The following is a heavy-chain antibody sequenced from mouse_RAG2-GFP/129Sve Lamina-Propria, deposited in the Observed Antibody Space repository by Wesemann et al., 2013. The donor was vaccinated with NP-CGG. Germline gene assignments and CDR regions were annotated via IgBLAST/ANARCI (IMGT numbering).Heavy chain of an antibody. Sequence: CVKQSHGKSLEWIGRINPYNGDTFYNQKFKGKATLTVDKSSSTAHMELRSLTSEDSAVYYCARGDGLYYYAMDYWGQGTSVTVSS. CDR2: INPYNGDT. J-gene: IGHJ4*01. CDR3: ARGDGLYYYAMDY. V-gene: IGHV1-20*01. D-gene: IGHD6-5*01.